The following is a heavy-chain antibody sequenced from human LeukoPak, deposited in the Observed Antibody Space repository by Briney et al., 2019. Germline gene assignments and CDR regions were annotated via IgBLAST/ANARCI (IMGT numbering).Heavy chain of an antibody. J-gene: IGHJ4*02. Sequence: PSETLSLTCAVYGGSFSGYYWSWIRQPPGKGLEWIGEINHSGSTNYNPSLKSRVTISVDTSKNQFSLKLSSVTAADTAVYYCARGMIDQDTAMAPHDYWGQGTLVTVSS. CDR3: ARGMIDQDTAMAPHDY. V-gene: IGHV4-34*01. CDR1: GGSFSGYY. CDR2: INHSGST. D-gene: IGHD5-18*01.